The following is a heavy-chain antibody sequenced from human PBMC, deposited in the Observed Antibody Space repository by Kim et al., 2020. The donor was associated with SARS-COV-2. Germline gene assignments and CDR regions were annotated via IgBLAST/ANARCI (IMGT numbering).Heavy chain of an antibody. V-gene: IGHV4-39*01. CDR1: GGSISSSSYY. CDR3: GWKGDTAMVIPLDY. CDR2: IYYSGST. J-gene: IGHJ4*02. Sequence: SETLSLTCTVSGGSISSSSYYWGWIRQPPGKGLEWIGSIYYSGSTYYNPSLKSRVTISVDTSKNQFSLKLSSVTAADTAVYYCGWKGDTAMVIPLDYWGQGTLVTVSS. D-gene: IGHD5-18*01.